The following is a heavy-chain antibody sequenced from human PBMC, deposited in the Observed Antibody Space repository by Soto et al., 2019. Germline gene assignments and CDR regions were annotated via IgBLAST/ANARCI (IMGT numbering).Heavy chain of an antibody. CDR2: ISWDGGST. J-gene: IGHJ6*02. V-gene: IGHV3-43D*04. CDR3: AKDPYCSGGSCPKHSYYYYGMDV. Sequence: PGGSLRLSCAASAFTFDQYAMHWVRQAPGKGLEWVSLISWDGGSTYYADSVKGRFTISRDNSKNSLYLQMNSLRAEDTALYYCAKDPYCSGGSCPKHSYYYYGMDVWGQGTTVTVSS. D-gene: IGHD2-15*01. CDR1: AFTFDQYA.